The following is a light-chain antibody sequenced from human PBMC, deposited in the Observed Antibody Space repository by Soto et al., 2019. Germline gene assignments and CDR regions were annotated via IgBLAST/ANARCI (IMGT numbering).Light chain of an antibody. CDR2: RTD. CDR3: AAWDNSLRWV. Sequence: QSVLTQPPSVSGTPGQRVTISCSGSSSNVGSNFVYWYQQFPGTAPKLLIYRTDQRPSGVPDRFSASKPVTSASLAISGLRSDDEAAYYCAAWDNSLRWVFGGGTKLTVL. CDR1: SSNVGSNF. J-gene: IGLJ3*02. V-gene: IGLV1-47*01.